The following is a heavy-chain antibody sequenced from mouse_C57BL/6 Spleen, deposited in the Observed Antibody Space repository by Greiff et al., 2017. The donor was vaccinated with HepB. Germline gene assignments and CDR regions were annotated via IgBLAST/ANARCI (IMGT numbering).Heavy chain of an antibody. V-gene: IGHV1-22*01. J-gene: IGHJ4*01. D-gene: IGHD1-1*01. CDR2: INPNNGGT. CDR1: GYTFTDYN. CDR3: APTVVATHYYAMDY. Sequence: EVMLVESGPELVKPGASVKMSCKASGYTFTDYNMHWVKQSHGKSLEWIGYINPNNGGTSYNQKFKGKATLTVNKSSSTAYMELRSLTSEDSAVYYCAPTVVATHYYAMDYWGQGTSVTVSS.